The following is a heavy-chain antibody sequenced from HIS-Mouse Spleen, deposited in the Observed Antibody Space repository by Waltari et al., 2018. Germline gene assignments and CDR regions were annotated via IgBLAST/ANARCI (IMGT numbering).Heavy chain of an antibody. D-gene: IGHD1-20*01. CDR1: GFTFSSYA. V-gene: IGHV3-30*04. CDR3: ASGYNWNYFDY. J-gene: IGHJ4*02. Sequence: QVQLVESGGGVVQPGRSLRLSCAASGFTFSSYAMHWVRQAPGKGLEWVAVISCDGSNKYYADTVKGRFTIARDNSKNTLYLQMNSLRAEDTAVYYCASGYNWNYFDYWGQGTLVTVSS. CDR2: ISCDGSNK.